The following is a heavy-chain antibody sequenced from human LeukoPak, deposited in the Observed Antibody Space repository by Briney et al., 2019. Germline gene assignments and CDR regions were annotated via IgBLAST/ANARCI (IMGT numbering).Heavy chain of an antibody. CDR1: GGSISSSSYY. J-gene: IGHJ5*02. V-gene: IGHV4-39*07. CDR3: ARDEAAAGLFDP. D-gene: IGHD6-13*01. CDR2: IYYSGST. Sequence: SETLSLTCTVSGGSISSSSYYWGWIRQPPGTGLEWIGSIYYSGSTYYNPSLKSRVTISVDTSKNQFSLKLSSVTAADTAVYYCARDEAAAGLFDPWGQGTLVTVSS.